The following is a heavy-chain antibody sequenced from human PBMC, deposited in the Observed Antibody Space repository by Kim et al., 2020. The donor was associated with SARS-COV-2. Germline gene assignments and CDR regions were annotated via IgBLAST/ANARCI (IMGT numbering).Heavy chain of an antibody. D-gene: IGHD6-13*01. CDR1: GGSISSYY. V-gene: IGHV4-59*01. CDR3: ARHRPSSSWYGWMGQIDY. CDR2: IYYSGST. Sequence: SETLSLTCTVSGGSISSYYWSWIRQPPGKGLEWIGYIYYSGSTNYNPSLKSRVTISVDTSKNQFSLKLSSVTAADTAVYYCARHRPSSSWYGWMGQIDYWGQGTLVTVSS. J-gene: IGHJ4*02.